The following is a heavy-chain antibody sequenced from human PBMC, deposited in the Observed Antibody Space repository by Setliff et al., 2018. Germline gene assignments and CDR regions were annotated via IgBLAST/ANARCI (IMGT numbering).Heavy chain of an antibody. J-gene: IGHJ6*03. CDR1: GYTFISYG. CDR3: ARDVRHYDILTGYPYYYYYYMDV. D-gene: IGHD3-9*01. CDR2: ISGYNGNT. V-gene: IGHV1-18*01. Sequence: ASVKVSCKTSGYTFISYGLSWMRQAPGQGLEWMGWISGYNGNTEYAQNLQGRVTMTMDTSTSTAYMELSSLRSEDTAVYYCARDVRHYDILTGYPYYYYYYMDVWGKGTTVTVSS.